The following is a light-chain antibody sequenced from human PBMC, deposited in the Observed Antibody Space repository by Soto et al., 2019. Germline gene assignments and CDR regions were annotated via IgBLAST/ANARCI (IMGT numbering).Light chain of an antibody. CDR1: QSVGSD. Sequence: DIVMRQSPLSLPVTPGEPASISCRASQSVGSDLAWYQQRPGQAPRLLIYGASSRATGVPDRFSGSGSATDFTLTISRLESEDFAVFYCQQYGSSPPTFGQGTKVDIK. V-gene: IGKV3-20*01. J-gene: IGKJ1*01. CDR3: QQYGSSPPT. CDR2: GAS.